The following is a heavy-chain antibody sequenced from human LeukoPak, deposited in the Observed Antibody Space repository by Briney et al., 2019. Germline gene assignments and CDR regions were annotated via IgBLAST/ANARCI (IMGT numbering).Heavy chain of an antibody. J-gene: IGHJ4*02. CDR3: AREADRYDLGDY. V-gene: IGHV3-30-3*01. Sequence: PGGSLRLSCAASGFTFSSYAMHWVRQAPGKGLEWVAVISYDGSNKYYADSVKGRFTISRDNSKNTLYLQMNSLRAEDTAVYYCAREADRYDLGDYWGQGTLVTVSS. CDR2: ISYDGSNK. CDR1: GFTFSSYA. D-gene: IGHD3-16*01.